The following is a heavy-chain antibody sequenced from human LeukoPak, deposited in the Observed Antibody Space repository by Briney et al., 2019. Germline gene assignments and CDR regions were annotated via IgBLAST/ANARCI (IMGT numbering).Heavy chain of an antibody. CDR3: AREIYYYSMDV. CDR1: GGSFSGYY. J-gene: IGHJ6*03. Sequence: SETLSLTCAVYGGSFSGYYWSWIRQPPGKGLEWMGEINHSGSTNYNPSPKSQVTISVDTTKNQFSLKLSSVTAADTAVYYCAREIYYYSMDVWGKGTTVTVSS. CDR2: INHSGST. V-gene: IGHV4-34*01.